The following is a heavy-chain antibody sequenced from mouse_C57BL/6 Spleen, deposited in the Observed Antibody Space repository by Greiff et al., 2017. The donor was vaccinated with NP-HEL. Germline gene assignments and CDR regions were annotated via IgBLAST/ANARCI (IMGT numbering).Heavy chain of an antibody. CDR1: GYAFSSSW. CDR3: ARGGSSTMVTTGYVDV. V-gene: IGHV1-82*01. Sequence: QVQLKQSGPELVKPGASVKISCKASGYAFSSSWMNWVKQRPGKGLEWIGRIYHGDGDTKYNGKFKGKATLTADKSSSTAYMQLSSLTSADSAVYVGARGGSSTMVTTGYVDVWGTGTTVTVSS. D-gene: IGHD2-2*01. CDR2: IYHGDGDT. J-gene: IGHJ1*03.